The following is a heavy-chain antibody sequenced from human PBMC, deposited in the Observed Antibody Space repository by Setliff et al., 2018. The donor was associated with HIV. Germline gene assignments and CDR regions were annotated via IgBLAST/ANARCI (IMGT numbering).Heavy chain of an antibody. J-gene: IGHJ4*02. CDR2: IKQDGSDM. D-gene: IGHD3-22*01. Sequence: PGGSLRLSCAASGFTFSSAWMGWVRRAPGRGLEWVANIKQDGSDMHYIESVKGRFTISRDNAKNSLYLQMNSLRAEDTAVYYCARGYYDSSGYFVYWGQGTLVTVSS. CDR3: ARGYYDSSGYFVY. CDR1: GFTFSSAW. V-gene: IGHV3-7*01.